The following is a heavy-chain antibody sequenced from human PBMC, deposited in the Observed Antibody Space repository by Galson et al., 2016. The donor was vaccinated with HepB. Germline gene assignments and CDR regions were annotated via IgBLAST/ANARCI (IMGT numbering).Heavy chain of an antibody. CDR3: ARVGIGSSWYFDY. Sequence: SLRLSCAVSGFTFSSYWMSWVRQGPGKGLEWVAIIKQDGSEKYYVDSVKGRFTISRGNAKKSLYLQMNSLRAEDTAVYYCARVGIGSSWYFDYWGQGTLVTVSS. D-gene: IGHD6-13*01. J-gene: IGHJ4*02. V-gene: IGHV3-7*01. CDR2: IKQDGSEK. CDR1: GFTFSSYW.